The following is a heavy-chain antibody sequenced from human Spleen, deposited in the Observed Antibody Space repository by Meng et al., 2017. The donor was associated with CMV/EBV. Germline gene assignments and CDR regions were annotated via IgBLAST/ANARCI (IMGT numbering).Heavy chain of an antibody. CDR1: GGSFSGYY. V-gene: IGHV4-34*01. Sequence: QGQLQQWGAGLLKPSETLSLTCAVYGGSFSGYYWSWIRQPPGKGLEWIGEINHSGSTNYNPSLKSRVTISVDTSKNQFSLKLSSVTAADTAVYYCARVDFWRAQGYWGQGTLVTVSS. CDR3: ARVDFWRAQGY. CDR2: INHSGST. D-gene: IGHD3-3*01. J-gene: IGHJ4*02.